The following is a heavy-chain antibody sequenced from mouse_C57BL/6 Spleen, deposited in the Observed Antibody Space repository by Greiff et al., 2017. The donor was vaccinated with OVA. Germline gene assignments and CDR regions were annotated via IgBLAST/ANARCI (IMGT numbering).Heavy chain of an antibody. CDR2: IYPGDGDT. D-gene: IGHD1-1*01. Sequence: VQLQQSGPELVKPGASVKISCKASGYAFSSSWMNWVKQRPGKGLEWIGRIYPGDGDTNYNGKFKGKATLTADKSSSTAYMQLSSLTSEDSAVYFCAIPPNRYGSSPLAYWGQGTLVTVSA. CDR3: AIPPNRYGSSPLAY. V-gene: IGHV1-82*01. CDR1: GYAFSSSW. J-gene: IGHJ3*01.